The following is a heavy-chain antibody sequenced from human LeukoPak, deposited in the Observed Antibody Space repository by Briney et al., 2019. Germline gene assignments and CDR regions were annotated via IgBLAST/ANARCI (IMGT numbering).Heavy chain of an antibody. CDR3: ARGKFGRGYSVPPTFDY. J-gene: IGHJ4*02. CDR1: GGSFSGYY. CDR2: INHSGST. Sequence: SETLSLTCAVYGGSFSGYYWSWIRQPPGKGLEWIGEINHSGSTNYNPSLKSRVTISVDTSKNQFSLKLSSVTAADTAVYYCARGKFGRGYSVPPTFDYWGQGTLVTVSS. D-gene: IGHD5-18*01. V-gene: IGHV4-34*01.